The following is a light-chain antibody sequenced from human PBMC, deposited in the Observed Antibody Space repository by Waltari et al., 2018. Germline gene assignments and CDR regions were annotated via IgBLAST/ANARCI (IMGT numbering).Light chain of an antibody. CDR1: QDISTY. V-gene: IGKV1-9*01. CDR2: AAS. CDR3: QQPYFYPRT. Sequence: DIQLTQSPSFLSASVGDRVTITCRASQDISTYLAWYHQKPGKASQFLYYAASTLRSGGPARFSGSGAGTEFTLTIKSLQREDFATYYCQQPYFYPRTFGQGTKVDLK. J-gene: IGKJ1*01.